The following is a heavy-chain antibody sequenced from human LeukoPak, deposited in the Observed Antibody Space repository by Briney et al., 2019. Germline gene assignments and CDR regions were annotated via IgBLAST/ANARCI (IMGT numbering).Heavy chain of an antibody. V-gene: IGHV3-23*01. Sequence: GGSLRLSCAASGFTFSSYAMSWVRQAPGKGLEWVSAISGSGGSTYYADSVKGRFTISRDNSKNTLYLQMNSLRAEDTAVYYCANGLWFGELFPYYFDYWGQGTLVTVSS. CDR2: ISGSGGST. D-gene: IGHD3-10*01. J-gene: IGHJ4*02. CDR1: GFTFSSYA. CDR3: ANGLWFGELFPYYFDY.